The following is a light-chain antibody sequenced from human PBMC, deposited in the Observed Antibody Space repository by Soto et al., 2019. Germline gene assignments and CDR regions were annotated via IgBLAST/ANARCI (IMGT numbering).Light chain of an antibody. CDR2: KAS. J-gene: IGKJ2*01. Sequence: DIQMTQSPSTLSAPVGDRVTITCRASQSINNWLAWYQQKPGKAPKLLIYKASTLQSGVPSRFSGSGSGADFTLTISGLQPDDFGTYYCQQYTSYYTFGQGTKLEIK. CDR3: QQYTSYYT. CDR1: QSINNW. V-gene: IGKV1-5*03.